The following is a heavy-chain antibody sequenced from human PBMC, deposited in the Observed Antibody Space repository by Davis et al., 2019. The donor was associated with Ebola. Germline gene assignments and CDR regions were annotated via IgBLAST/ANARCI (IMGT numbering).Heavy chain of an antibody. J-gene: IGHJ4*02. CDR1: GFTFSSYA. V-gene: IGHV3-23*01. D-gene: IGHD2-2*01. CDR2: ISGSGGST. CDR3: AKGYCSSQGCSYYFDY. Sequence: GGSLRLSCAASGFTFSSYAMSWVRQAPGKGLEWVSAISGSGGSTYYADSLKGRLTISRDNSKNTLFLHVHSLRAEDTAVYYCAKGYCSSQGCSYYFDYWGQGTLVTVSS.